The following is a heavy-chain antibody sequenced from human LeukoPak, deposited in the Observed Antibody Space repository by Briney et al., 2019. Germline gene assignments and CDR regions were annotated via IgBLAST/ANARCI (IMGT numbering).Heavy chain of an antibody. CDR3: AKTGIAVAGTDY. CDR2: ISGSGGST. V-gene: IGHV3-23*01. Sequence: GGSPRLSCAASGFTFSSYAMSWVRQAPGKGLEWVSAISGSGGSTYYADSVKGRFTISRDNSKNTLYLRMNSLRAEDTAVYYCAKTGIAVAGTDYWGQGTLVTVSS. D-gene: IGHD6-19*01. J-gene: IGHJ4*02. CDR1: GFTFSSYA.